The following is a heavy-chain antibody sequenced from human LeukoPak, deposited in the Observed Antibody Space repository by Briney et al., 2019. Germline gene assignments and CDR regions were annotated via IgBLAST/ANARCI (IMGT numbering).Heavy chain of an antibody. CDR3: ARGGGRVAGTNWFDP. V-gene: IGHV4-39*07. CDR2: LYYSGST. Sequence: SETLSLTCTVSGGSISSSSYYWGWIRQPPGKGLEWIGSLYYSGSTNYNPSLKSRLTISVDTSNNQFSLRLSSVTAADTAVYYCARGGGRVAGTNWFDPWGQGTLVTVSS. CDR1: GGSISSSSYY. J-gene: IGHJ5*02. D-gene: IGHD6-19*01.